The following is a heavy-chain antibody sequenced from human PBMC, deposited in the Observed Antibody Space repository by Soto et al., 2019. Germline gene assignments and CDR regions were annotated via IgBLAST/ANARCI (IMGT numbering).Heavy chain of an antibody. CDR1: GFTFSTHA. D-gene: IGHD2-2*01. CDR3: GGGGGGGLTITAIDI. V-gene: IGHV3-30-3*01. CDR2: TSYDGTNK. J-gene: IGHJ3*02. Sequence: QVQLVESGGGVVQPGRSLRVSCTASGFTFSTHAMHWLRQAPGKGLEWVAVTSYDGTNKFYTDSVKGRFTISIDNSKKPLNQATDRLSPRGTAVFYGGGGGGGGLTITAIDIWGQGTMVTVSS.